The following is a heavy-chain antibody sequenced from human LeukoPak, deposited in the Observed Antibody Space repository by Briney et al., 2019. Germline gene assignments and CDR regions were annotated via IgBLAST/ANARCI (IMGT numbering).Heavy chain of an antibody. D-gene: IGHD2-15*01. Sequence: ASVKVSCKASGYTFTDYDINWVRQATGQGLEWMGWMNPNSGNTGYTQKFQGRVTMTRNTSISTAYMELSSLRSEDTAVYYCARGGIWYCSGGSCYGGGDNWFDPWGQGTLVTVSS. J-gene: IGHJ5*02. CDR2: MNPNSGNT. V-gene: IGHV1-8*01. CDR3: ARGGIWYCSGGSCYGGGDNWFDP. CDR1: GYTFTDYD.